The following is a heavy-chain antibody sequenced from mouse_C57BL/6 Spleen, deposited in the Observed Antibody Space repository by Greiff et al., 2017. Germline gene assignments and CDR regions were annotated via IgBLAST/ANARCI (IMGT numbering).Heavy chain of an antibody. CDR3: ARGGIYYDYDGGRQLRPLYAMDY. D-gene: IGHD2-4*01. CDR1: GFNIKNTY. J-gene: IGHJ4*01. Sequence: VQLQQSVAELVRPGASVKLSCTASGFNIKNTYMHWVKQRPEQGLEWIGRIDPANGNTKYAPKFQGKATITADTSSNTAYLQLSSLTSEDTAIYYCARGGIYYDYDGGRQLRPLYAMDYWGQGTSVTVSS. CDR2: IDPANGNT. V-gene: IGHV14-3*01.